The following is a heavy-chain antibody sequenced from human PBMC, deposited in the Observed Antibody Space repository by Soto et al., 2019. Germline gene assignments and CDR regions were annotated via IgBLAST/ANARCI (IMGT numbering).Heavy chain of an antibody. Sequence: EVQLVESGGGLVQPGGSLRLSCAASGFIFSGYWMHWVRRAPGKGLVWVSRINSDGSSTTYADSVKGRFTIYRDNAKNTMYLQMNSLSAEDTAVYYCARLLGGSGSFIDYWGQGTLVTVSS. D-gene: IGHD3-10*01. V-gene: IGHV3-74*03. J-gene: IGHJ4*02. CDR2: INSDGSST. CDR3: ARLLGGSGSFIDY. CDR1: GFIFSGYW.